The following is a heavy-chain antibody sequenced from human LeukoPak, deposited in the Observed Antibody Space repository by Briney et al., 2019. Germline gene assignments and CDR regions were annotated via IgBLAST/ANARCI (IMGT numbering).Heavy chain of an antibody. Sequence: ASVKVSCKASGYTFTGYYMHWVRQAPGQGLEWMGWINPNSGGTNYAQKFQGRVTMTRDTSISTAYMELSRLRSDDTAVYYCARGWISYCSGGSCYLFDYWGQGTLVTVSS. CDR2: INPNSGGT. CDR1: GYTFTGYY. D-gene: IGHD2-15*01. J-gene: IGHJ4*02. CDR3: ARGWISYCSGGSCYLFDY. V-gene: IGHV1-2*02.